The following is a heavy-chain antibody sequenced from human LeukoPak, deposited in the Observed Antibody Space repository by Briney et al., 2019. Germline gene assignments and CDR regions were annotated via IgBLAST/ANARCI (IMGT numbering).Heavy chain of an antibody. V-gene: IGHV4-34*01. CDR2: INHRGST. D-gene: IGHD3-10*01. J-gene: IGHJ4*02. CDR3: ARVGRGNYGSGSYYNSPKYFDY. CDR1: GGSFSGYY. Sequence: SETLSLTCAVYGGSFSGYYWSWIRQPPGKGLEWIGEINHRGSTNYNPSLKRRVTISVDTSKNQFALKLSSVTAADTAVYYCARVGRGNYGSGSYYNSPKYFDYWGQGTLVTVSS.